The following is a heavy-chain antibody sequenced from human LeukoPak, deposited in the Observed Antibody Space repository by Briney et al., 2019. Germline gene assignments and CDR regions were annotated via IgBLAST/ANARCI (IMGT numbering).Heavy chain of an antibody. V-gene: IGHV4-34*01. J-gene: IGHJ6*03. Sequence: SSETLSLTCAVYGGSFSGYYWSWIRQPPGKGLEWIGEINHSGSTNYNPSLKSRVTISVDTSKNQFSLKLSSVTAADTAVYYCARGNEVDTAMVTMGVNYYYYMDVWGKGTTVTVSS. CDR1: GGSFSGYY. CDR3: ARGNEVDTAMVTMGVNYYYYMDV. D-gene: IGHD5-18*01. CDR2: INHSGST.